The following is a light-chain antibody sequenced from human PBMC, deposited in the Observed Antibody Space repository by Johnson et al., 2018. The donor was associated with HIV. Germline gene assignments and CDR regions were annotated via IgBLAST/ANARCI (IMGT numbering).Light chain of an antibody. CDR3: GTWDSSLSASYV. J-gene: IGLJ1*01. V-gene: IGLV1-51*01. CDR2: DNN. Sequence: VLTQPPSVSAAPGQKVTISCSGSSSNIGNNYVSWYQQLPGTAPKLLIYDNNKRPSGIPDRFSGSKPGTSATLGITVLQTVDEADYYCGTWDSSLSASYVFGTGTKVTVL. CDR1: SSNIGNNY.